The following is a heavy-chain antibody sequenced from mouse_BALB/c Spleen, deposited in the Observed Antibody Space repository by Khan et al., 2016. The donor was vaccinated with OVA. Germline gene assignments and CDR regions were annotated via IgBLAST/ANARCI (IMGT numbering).Heavy chain of an antibody. CDR2: IRYSGDT. J-gene: IGHJ2*01. CDR3: ASMILYYYGSNFGVYYFDY. V-gene: IGHV3-2*02. Sequence: EVQLQESGPGLVKPSQSLSLTCTVTGYSITSDYAWNWIRQFPENKLEWMGYIRYSGDTAYNPSLKSRISITRDTSKNQFFLQLNSVTTEDTATDYCASMILYYYGSNFGVYYFDYWGQGTTLTVSS. CDR1: GYSITSDYA. D-gene: IGHD1-1*01.